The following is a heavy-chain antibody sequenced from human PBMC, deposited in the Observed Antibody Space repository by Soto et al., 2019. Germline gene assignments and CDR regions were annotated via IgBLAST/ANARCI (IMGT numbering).Heavy chain of an antibody. CDR3: ARDRKTYYDFWSGYLGMDV. J-gene: IGHJ6*02. CDR1: GFTFSDYY. V-gene: IGHV3-11*01. CDR2: ISSSGSTI. D-gene: IGHD3-3*01. Sequence: LRLSCAASGFTFSDYYMSWIRQAPGKGLEWVSYISSSGSTIYYADSVKGRFTISRDNAKNSLYLQMNSLRAEDTAVYYCARDRKTYYDFWSGYLGMDVWGQGTTVTVSS.